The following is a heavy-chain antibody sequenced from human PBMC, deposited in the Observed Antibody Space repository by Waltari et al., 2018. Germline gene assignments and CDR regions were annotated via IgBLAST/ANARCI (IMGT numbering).Heavy chain of an antibody. CDR1: GGYFSGYY. CDR3: ARQADGGSYYYYMDV. CDR2: INHSGST. Sequence: QVQLQQWGAGLLKPSDTLSLTCAVYGGYFSGYYWSWTRQPPGKVLEWIGEINHSGSTNYNPSLKSRVTISVDTSKNQFSLKLSSVTAADTAVYYCARQADGGSYYYYMDVWGKGTTVTISS. D-gene: IGHD3-16*01. J-gene: IGHJ6*03. V-gene: IGHV4-34*01.